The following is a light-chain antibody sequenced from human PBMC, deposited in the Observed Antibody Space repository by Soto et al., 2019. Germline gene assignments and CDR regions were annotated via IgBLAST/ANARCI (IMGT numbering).Light chain of an antibody. Sequence: EIVLTQSPGTLCSSPGERATLSCKDNQSIRNHYLAIYQQNPGQAPSLPIYGASRTATAIPVSISGSGPGTEFTITISRLEPEDFAVYYCQQYCSSPYSFGPGTKVDIK. J-gene: IGKJ3*01. V-gene: IGKV3-20*01. CDR3: QQYCSSPYS. CDR2: GAS. CDR1: QSIRNHY.